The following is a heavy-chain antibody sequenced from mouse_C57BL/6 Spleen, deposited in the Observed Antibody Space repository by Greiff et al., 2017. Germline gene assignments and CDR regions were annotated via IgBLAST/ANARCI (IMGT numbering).Heavy chain of an antibody. Sequence: LVAPSPSLSITCTVSGFSFTSYGVSWVRQPPGKGMEWLGVIWGDGSTNYHSALISRLSISKDNSKSQVFFKLNSRQNDDTATYYCSKDIAYDEWFAYWGQGTLVTVAA. CDR2: IWGDGST. V-gene: IGHV2-3*01. CDR1: GFSFTSYG. J-gene: IGHJ3*01. D-gene: IGHD2-12*01. CDR3: SKDIAYDEWFAY.